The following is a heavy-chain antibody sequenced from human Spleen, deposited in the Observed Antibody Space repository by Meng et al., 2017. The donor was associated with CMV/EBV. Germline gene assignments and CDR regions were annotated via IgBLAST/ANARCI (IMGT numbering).Heavy chain of an antibody. CDR1: GLTVVDNY. D-gene: IGHD2-21*01. J-gene: IGHJ4*02. Sequence: GESLKISCAASGLTVVDNYMSWVRQAPGKGLEWVSVIYNLGSVGTTYYAEYAESVKGRFTISRDNSKNTLYLQMNSLRAEDTAVYYCARVQGTSHHIVVVWETNIDYWGQGTLVTVSS. V-gene: IGHV3-66*01. CDR3: ARVQGTSHHIVVVWETNIDY. CDR2: IYNLGSVGTT.